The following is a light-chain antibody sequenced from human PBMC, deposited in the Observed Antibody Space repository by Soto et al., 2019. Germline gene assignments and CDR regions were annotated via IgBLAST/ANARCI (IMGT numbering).Light chain of an antibody. CDR3: TSYAGSNIWV. J-gene: IGLJ3*02. CDR1: SSDVGAYNY. Sequence: QSALTQPPSASGSHGQSVTISCTGTSSDVGAYNYVSWYQQYPGKAPKLMIYEVSKRPSGVPDRFSGSKSGKTASLTVSGLQPEDEDDYYCTSYAGSNIWVFGGGTKVTVL. V-gene: IGLV2-8*01. CDR2: EVS.